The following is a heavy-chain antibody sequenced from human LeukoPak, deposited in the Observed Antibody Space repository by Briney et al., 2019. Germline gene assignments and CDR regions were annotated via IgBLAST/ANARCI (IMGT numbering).Heavy chain of an antibody. D-gene: IGHD5-24*01. Sequence: PGGSLRLPCAASGITFGNFWMSWVRQAPGKGLEWVANIKPDGREKYYKDSLKGRFTISNDNAKNSVYLQMSSLRVEDTAVYYCTTMASNVFDYWGQGALVTVSS. CDR2: IKPDGREK. CDR1: GITFGNFW. J-gene: IGHJ4*02. CDR3: TTMASNVFDY. V-gene: IGHV3-7*03.